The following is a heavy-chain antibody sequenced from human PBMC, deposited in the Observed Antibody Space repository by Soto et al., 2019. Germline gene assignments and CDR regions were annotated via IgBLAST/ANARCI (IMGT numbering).Heavy chain of an antibody. CDR1: GYTFTNYG. Sequence: QVLLVQSGAEVRKPGASVKVACKASGYTFTNYGISWVRQAPGQGLEWLGWISTYNGDRDFAQKVQGRVTMTTDTSTTTAYMELSSLRSDDTAVYYCARSRAGGTWEQHPSFYFDYWGQGALVTVSS. CDR3: ARSRAGGTWEQHPSFYFDY. V-gene: IGHV1-18*01. D-gene: IGHD1-26*01. CDR2: ISTYNGDR. J-gene: IGHJ4*02.